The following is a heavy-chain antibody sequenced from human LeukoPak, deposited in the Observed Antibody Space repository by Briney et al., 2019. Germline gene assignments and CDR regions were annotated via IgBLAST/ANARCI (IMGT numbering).Heavy chain of an antibody. D-gene: IGHD2-15*01. J-gene: IGHJ3*02. Sequence: SETLSLTCDVSGGSLTQTNYWTWVRQPPGKGLEWIWEVNLQGSTNYNPSLMRRVAISVDTSANHVSLQLTSVTAADTAVYYCARRRSYCSGGSCYYVDAFDIWGQGTMVTVSS. CDR2: VNLQGST. V-gene: IGHV4-4*02. CDR3: ARRRSYCSGGSCYYVDAFDI. CDR1: GGSLTQTNY.